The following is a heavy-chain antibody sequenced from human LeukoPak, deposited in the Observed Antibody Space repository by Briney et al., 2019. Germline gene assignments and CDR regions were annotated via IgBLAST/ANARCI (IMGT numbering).Heavy chain of an antibody. D-gene: IGHD3-10*01. V-gene: IGHV4-39*07. CDR3: VLGHYYGSGSPFPYYFDY. CDR1: GGSFSSSSYY. Sequence: SETLSLTCTVSGGSFSSSSYYWGWIRQPPGKGLEWIGSIYYSGSTYYNPSLKSRVTISVDTSKNQFSLKLSSVTAADTAVYYCVLGHYYGSGSPFPYYFDYWGQGTLVTVSS. J-gene: IGHJ4*02. CDR2: IYYSGST.